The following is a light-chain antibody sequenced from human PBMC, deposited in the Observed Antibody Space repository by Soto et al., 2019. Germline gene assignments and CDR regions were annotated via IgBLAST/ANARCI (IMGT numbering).Light chain of an antibody. CDR3: SSYTSSSTRV. CDR2: EVT. CDR1: SNDVGGHNY. J-gene: IGLJ1*01. Sequence: QSALTQPASVSGSPGQSITISCTGTSNDVGGHNYVSWFQQHPGKVPKLMIYEVTNRPSGVSNRFSGSKSGYTASLTISGLQAEDEADYYCSSYTSSSTRVFGTGTKLTVL. V-gene: IGLV2-14*01.